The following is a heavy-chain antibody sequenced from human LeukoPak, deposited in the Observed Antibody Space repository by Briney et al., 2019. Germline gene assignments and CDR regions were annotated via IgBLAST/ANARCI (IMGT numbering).Heavy chain of an antibody. V-gene: IGHV1-2*02. CDR2: INPNSGGT. D-gene: IGHD3-9*01. Sequence: ASVKLSCKASGYTFTGYYMHWVRQAPGQGLEWMGWINPNSGGTNYAQKFQGRVTMTRDTSISTAYMELSRLRSDDTAVYYCARTTRYFDWLDKYYFDYWGQGTLVTVSS. CDR3: ARTTRYFDWLDKYYFDY. J-gene: IGHJ4*02. CDR1: GYTFTGYY.